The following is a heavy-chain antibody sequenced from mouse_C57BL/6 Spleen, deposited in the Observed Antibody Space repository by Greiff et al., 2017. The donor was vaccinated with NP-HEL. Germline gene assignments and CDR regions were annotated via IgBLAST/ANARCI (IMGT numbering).Heavy chain of an antibody. D-gene: IGHD2-4*01. CDR2: IDPSDSYT. CDR3: ARRWDYDGIDY. V-gene: IGHV1-59*01. Sequence: QVQLQQPGAELVRPGTSVKLSCKASGYTFTSYWMHWVKQRPGQGLEWIGVIDPSDSYTNYNQKFKGKATLTVDTSSSTAYMQLSSLTSEDSAVYYCARRWDYDGIDYWGQGTTPTVSS. J-gene: IGHJ2*01. CDR1: GYTFTSYW.